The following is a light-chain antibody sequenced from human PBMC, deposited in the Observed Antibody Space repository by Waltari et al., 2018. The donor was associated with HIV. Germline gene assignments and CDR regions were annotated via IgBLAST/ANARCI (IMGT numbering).Light chain of an antibody. Sequence: SYELTQPPSVSVSPGQTATITCSGDKLGDKYVFWYQQKPGQSPVLVISQDIKRPSGIHERFSGSNSGNTATLTISGTQAMDEADYYCQAWDSSTAVFGTGTKVTVL. V-gene: IGLV3-1*01. CDR1: KLGDKY. J-gene: IGLJ1*01. CDR2: QDI. CDR3: QAWDSSTAV.